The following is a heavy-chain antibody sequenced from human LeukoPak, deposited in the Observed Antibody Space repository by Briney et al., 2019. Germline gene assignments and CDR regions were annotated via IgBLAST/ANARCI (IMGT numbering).Heavy chain of an antibody. Sequence: ASVKVSCKASGYTFTSYDINWVRQATGRGLEWMGWMNPNSGNTGYAQKFQGRVTMTRNTSISPAYMELSSLRSEDTAVYYCARGLVDIVATITDPNWFDPWGQGTLVTVSS. CDR3: ARGLVDIVATITDPNWFDP. D-gene: IGHD5-12*01. J-gene: IGHJ5*02. CDR1: GYTFTSYD. CDR2: MNPNSGNT. V-gene: IGHV1-8*01.